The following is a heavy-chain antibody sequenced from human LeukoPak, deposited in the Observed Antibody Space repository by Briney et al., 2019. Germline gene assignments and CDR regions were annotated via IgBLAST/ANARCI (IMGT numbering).Heavy chain of an antibody. CDR2: IYYNGNT. D-gene: IGHD4-17*01. CDR3: ASVILRCIDS. Sequence: SETLSLTCTVSGGSFISSHYYWGWIRQPPGKGLEWIGSIYYNGNTYYNPSLESRVTISVDTSTNQFSLKLNSVTAADTAVYYCASVILRCIDSWGQGTLVAVSS. CDR1: GGSFISSHYY. V-gene: IGHV4-39*01. J-gene: IGHJ4*02.